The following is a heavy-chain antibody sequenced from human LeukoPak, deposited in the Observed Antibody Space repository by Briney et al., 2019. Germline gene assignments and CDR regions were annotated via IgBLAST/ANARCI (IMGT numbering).Heavy chain of an antibody. D-gene: IGHD4-17*01. Sequence: ASVKDSCVASRYTFTGYYMHWVRQAPGQRLEWMGWINPNSGGTNYARKFQGRVTMTRDTSISTAYMELSRLRSDDTAVYYCARTDGDYVIVTFDYWGQGTLVTVSS. V-gene: IGHV1-2*02. CDR2: INPNSGGT. CDR3: ARTDGDYVIVTFDY. CDR1: RYTFTGYY. J-gene: IGHJ4*02.